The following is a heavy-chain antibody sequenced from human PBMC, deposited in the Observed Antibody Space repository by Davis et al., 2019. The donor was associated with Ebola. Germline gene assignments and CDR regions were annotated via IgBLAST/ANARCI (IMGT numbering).Heavy chain of an antibody. CDR1: GFTFSSYW. CDR3: ARGGYSGYDYHFDY. D-gene: IGHD5-12*01. V-gene: IGHV3-74*01. Sequence: HTGGSLRLSCAASGFTFSSYWMHWVRQAPGKGLVWVSRINSDGSSTSYADSVKGRFTISRDNAKNSLYLQMNSLRAEDTAVYYCARGGYSGYDYHFDYWGQGTLVTVSS. CDR2: INSDGSST. J-gene: IGHJ4*02.